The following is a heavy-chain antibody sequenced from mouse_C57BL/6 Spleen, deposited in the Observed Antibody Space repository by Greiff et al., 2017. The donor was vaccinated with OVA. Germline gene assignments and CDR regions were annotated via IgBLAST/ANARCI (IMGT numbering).Heavy chain of an antibody. CDR2: INYDGSST. D-gene: IGHD1-1*01. J-gene: IGHJ1*03. Sequence: EVQVVESEGGLVQPGSSMKLSCTASGFTFSDYYMAWVRQVPEKGLEWVANINYDGSSTYYLDSLKSRFIISRDNAKNILYLQMSSLKSEDTATYYCARVDYYGSSWYWYFDVWGTGTTVTVSS. CDR3: ARVDYYGSSWYWYFDV. CDR1: GFTFSDYY. V-gene: IGHV5-16*01.